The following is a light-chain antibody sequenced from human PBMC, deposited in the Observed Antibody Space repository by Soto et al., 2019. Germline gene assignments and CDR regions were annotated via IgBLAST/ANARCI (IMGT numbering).Light chain of an antibody. Sequence: DIVMTQSPDSLAVSLGERATINCKSSRSVLYNSNNKNYLSWYQQKPGQPPKLLIYWASTRESGVPDRFSGSVSETDFTLTISSLQAEDVAVYYCQHYYTTPRTFDQGTKLEIK. CDR1: RSVLYNSNNKNY. V-gene: IGKV4-1*01. J-gene: IGKJ2*01. CDR2: WAS. CDR3: QHYYTTPRT.